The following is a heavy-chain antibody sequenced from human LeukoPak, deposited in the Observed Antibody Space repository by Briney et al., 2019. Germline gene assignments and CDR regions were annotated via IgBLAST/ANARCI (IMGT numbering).Heavy chain of an antibody. CDR3: AINPIVVVPAATSGANWFDP. CDR2: ISAYNGNT. Sequence: EASVKVSCKASGYTFTSYGISWVRQAPGQGLEWMVWISAYNGNTNYAQKLQGRVTMTTDTSTSTAYMELRSLRSDDTAVYYCAINPIVVVPAATSGANWFDPWGQGTLVTVSS. CDR1: GYTFTSYG. J-gene: IGHJ5*02. V-gene: IGHV1-18*04. D-gene: IGHD2-2*01.